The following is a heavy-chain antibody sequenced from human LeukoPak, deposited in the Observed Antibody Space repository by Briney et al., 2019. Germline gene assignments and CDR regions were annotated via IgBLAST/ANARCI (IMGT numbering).Heavy chain of an antibody. J-gene: IGHJ6*03. V-gene: IGHV1-2*02. CDR3: ARDAYYDFWSGDRDCYYMDV. D-gene: IGHD3-3*01. Sequence: GASVKVSCKASGYTFTGYYMHWVRQAPGQGLEWMGWINPNSGGTNYAQKFQGRVTMTRDTSISTAYMELSRLRSDDTAVYYCARDAYYDFWSGDRDCYYMDVWGKGTTVTVSS. CDR2: INPNSGGT. CDR1: GYTFTGYY.